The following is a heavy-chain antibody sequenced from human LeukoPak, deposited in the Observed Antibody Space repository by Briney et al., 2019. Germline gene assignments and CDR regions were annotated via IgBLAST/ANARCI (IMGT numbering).Heavy chain of an antibody. CDR1: GGSFSGYY. V-gene: IGHV4-34*01. CDR2: INHSGST. Sequence: SETLSLTCAVYGGSFSGYYWSWIRQPPGKGLEWIGEINHSGSTNYNPSLKSRVTISVDTSKNQFSLKLSSVTAADTAVYYCARGGSVFCRGGSGGYYYYGMDVGGKGTTVTVSS. J-gene: IGHJ6*04. D-gene: IGHD2-15*01. CDR3: ARGGSVFCRGGSGGYYYYGMDV.